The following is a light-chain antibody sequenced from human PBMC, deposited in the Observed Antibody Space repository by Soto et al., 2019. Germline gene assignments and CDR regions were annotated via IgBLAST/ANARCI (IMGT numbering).Light chain of an antibody. CDR3: LQNNSYPVT. Sequence: IQLTQPPSSLSASVGDRVPITCRSSQGISTYLAWYQQKPGKAPKLLIYAASTLQSGVPSRFSGSGSGTEFTLTISSLQPEDFATYYCLQNNSYPVTFGQGTKVDIK. V-gene: IGKV1-9*01. CDR2: AAS. CDR1: QGISTY. J-gene: IGKJ1*01.